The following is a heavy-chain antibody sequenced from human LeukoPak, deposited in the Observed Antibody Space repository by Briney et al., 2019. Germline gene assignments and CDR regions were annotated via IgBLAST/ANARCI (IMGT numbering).Heavy chain of an antibody. CDR3: ARPPNVRTPNGFDY. CDR1: GGSFSGYY. D-gene: IGHD1-14*01. J-gene: IGHJ4*02. Sequence: SETLSLTCAVYGGSFSGYYWSWIRQPPGKGLEWIGEINHSGSTNYNPSLKSRVTISVDTSKNQFSLKLSSVTAADTAVYYCARPPNVRTPNGFDYWGQGTLVTVSS. V-gene: IGHV4-34*01. CDR2: INHSGST.